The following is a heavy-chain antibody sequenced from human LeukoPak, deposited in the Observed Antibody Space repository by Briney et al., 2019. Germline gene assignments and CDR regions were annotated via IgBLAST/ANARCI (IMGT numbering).Heavy chain of an antibody. CDR1: GDSVSSNSAT. Sequence: SQTLSLTCTISGDSVSSNSATWNWIRQSPSRGLEWLGRTYYRSKWYKYYAVSVKGRITINPDTSKNQFPLQLNSVTPEDTAVYYCARGPSYFQHWGQGTLVTVSS. CDR3: ARGPSYFQH. CDR2: TYYRSKWYK. J-gene: IGHJ1*01. V-gene: IGHV6-1*01.